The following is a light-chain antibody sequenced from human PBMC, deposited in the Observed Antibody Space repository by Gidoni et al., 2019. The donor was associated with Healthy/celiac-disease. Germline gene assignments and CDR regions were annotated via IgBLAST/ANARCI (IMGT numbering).Light chain of an antibody. CDR2: EDN. CDR3: QSYDSSNVWV. J-gene: IGLJ3*02. CDR1: SGSIASNY. V-gene: IGLV6-57*01. Sequence: NFMLTQPHSVSESPGKTVTISCTRSSGSIASNYVQWYQKRPGSSPTTVIYEDNQRPSGVPDRFSGSIDSSSNSASLTISGLKTEDEADYYCQSYDSSNVWVFGGGTKLTVL.